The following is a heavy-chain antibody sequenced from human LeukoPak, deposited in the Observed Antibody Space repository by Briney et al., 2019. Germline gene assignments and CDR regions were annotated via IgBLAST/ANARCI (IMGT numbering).Heavy chain of an antibody. J-gene: IGHJ4*02. CDR2: IYYNGNT. V-gene: IGHV4-39*01. CDR1: GGPVSHSGYY. D-gene: IGHD6-19*01. CDR3: ARQETVSGGYRDPRYFDY. Sequence: KTSETLSLTYSVSGGPVSHSGYYWAWIRQTPGKGLEWIGSIYYNGNTYNNPSLKSRVTISVDASKNQFSLEVRSVTAADTSVYYCARQETVSGGYRDPRYFDYWARERWSPSPQ.